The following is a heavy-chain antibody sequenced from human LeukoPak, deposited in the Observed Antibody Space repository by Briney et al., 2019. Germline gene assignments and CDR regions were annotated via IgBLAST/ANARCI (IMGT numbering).Heavy chain of an antibody. D-gene: IGHD3-22*01. CDR3: ARDYYDSSGYYFP. J-gene: IGHJ5*02. CDR2: IYYSGST. V-gene: IGHV4-30-4*01. CDR1: GGSISSGDYY. Sequence: SETLSLTCTVSGGSISSGDYYWSWIRQPPGKGLEWIGYIYYSGSTYYNPSLKSRVTISVDTSKNQFALKLSSVTAADTAVYYCARDYYDSSGYYFPWGQGTLVTVSS.